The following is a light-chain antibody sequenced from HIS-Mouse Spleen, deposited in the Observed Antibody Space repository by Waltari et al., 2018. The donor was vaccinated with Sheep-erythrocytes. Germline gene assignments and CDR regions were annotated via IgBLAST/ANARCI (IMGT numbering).Light chain of an antibody. CDR3: CSYAGSSTWV. CDR2: EGR. Sequence: QSALTQPASVSGSPGQSITISCTGTSSDVGSYNLVSWYQQHPGKAPKLRIYEGRKRPSGVSNRFSGSKSGNTASLTISGLQAEDEADYYCCSYAGSSTWVFGGGTK. V-gene: IGLV2-23*01. J-gene: IGLJ3*02. CDR1: SSDVGSYNL.